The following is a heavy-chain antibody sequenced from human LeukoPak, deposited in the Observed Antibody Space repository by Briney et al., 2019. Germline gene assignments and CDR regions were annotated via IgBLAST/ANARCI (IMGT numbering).Heavy chain of an antibody. D-gene: IGHD6-19*01. CDR3: ARNLAVAGTIWFDP. CDR1: GYTFTGYY. V-gene: IGHV1-2*06. Sequence: ASVKVSCKASGYTFTGYYMHWVRQAPGQGLEWMGRINPNSGGTKYAQKFQGRVTMTRDTSISTAYMELSRLRSDDTAVYYCARNLAVAGTIWFDPWGQGTLVTVSS. J-gene: IGHJ5*02. CDR2: INPNSGGT.